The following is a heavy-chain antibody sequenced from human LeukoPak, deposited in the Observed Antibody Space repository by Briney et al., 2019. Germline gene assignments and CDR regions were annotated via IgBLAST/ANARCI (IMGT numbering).Heavy chain of an antibody. CDR3: ARTEMITFRGVIVDY. CDR1: GGSISSGSYY. Sequence: SETLSLTCTVSGGSISSGSYYWSWIRQPAGKGLEWIGRIYTSGSTNYNPSLKSRVTISVDTSKNQFSLKLSSVTAADTAVYYCARTEMITFRGVIVDYWGQGTLVTVSS. CDR2: IYTSGST. D-gene: IGHD3-16*02. J-gene: IGHJ4*02. V-gene: IGHV4-61*02.